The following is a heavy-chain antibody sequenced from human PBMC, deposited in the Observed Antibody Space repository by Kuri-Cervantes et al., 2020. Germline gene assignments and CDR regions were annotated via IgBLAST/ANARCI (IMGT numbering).Heavy chain of an antibody. D-gene: IGHD4-17*01. V-gene: IGHV3-53*05. J-gene: IGHJ4*02. Sequence: GGSLRLSCAASGFTVNNNYMSWVRQAPGKGLEWVSNIYSGSSTYYSDSVKGRFTISRDNSKNTLYLQMNSLRAEDTAVYYCASGATVTTGSGVDYWGQGTLVTVSS. CDR3: ASGATVTTGSGVDY. CDR2: IYSGSST. CDR1: GFTVNNNY.